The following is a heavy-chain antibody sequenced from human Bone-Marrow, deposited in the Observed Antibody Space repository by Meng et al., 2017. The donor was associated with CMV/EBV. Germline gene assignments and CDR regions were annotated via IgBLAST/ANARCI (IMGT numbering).Heavy chain of an antibody. Sequence: GGSLRLSCAASGFTFSSYGMHWVRQAPGKGLEWVAFIRYDGSNKYYADSVKGRFTISRDNSKNTLYLQMNSLRAEDTAVYYCARDIRGSYSVYYYGMDVWGQGTTVTVSS. D-gene: IGHD1-26*01. V-gene: IGHV3-30*02. J-gene: IGHJ6*02. CDR2: IRYDGSNK. CDR3: ARDIRGSYSVYYYGMDV. CDR1: GFTFSSYG.